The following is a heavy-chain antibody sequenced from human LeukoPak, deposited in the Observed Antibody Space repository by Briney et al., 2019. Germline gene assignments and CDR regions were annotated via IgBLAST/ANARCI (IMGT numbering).Heavy chain of an antibody. CDR2: INSDGRST. D-gene: IGHD6-19*01. Sequence: PGGSLRLSCAASGFTFSSYWMHWVRQAPGKGLVGVSRINSDGRSTNYADSVKGRFTISRDNSKNTLYLQMNSLRAEDTAVYYCARDGTQGEYSSGWFYWYFDLWGRGTLVTVSS. J-gene: IGHJ2*01. CDR3: ARDGTQGEYSSGWFYWYFDL. CDR1: GFTFSSYW. V-gene: IGHV3-74*01.